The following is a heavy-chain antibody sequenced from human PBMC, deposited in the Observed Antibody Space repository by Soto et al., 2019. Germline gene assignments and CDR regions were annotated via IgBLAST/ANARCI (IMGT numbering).Heavy chain of an antibody. D-gene: IGHD1-26*01. CDR1: GFTFSSYA. CDR2: ISGSGGST. J-gene: IGHJ4*02. CDR3: ANNPTWSYWDYFDY. V-gene: IGHV3-23*01. Sequence: PWGSLRVSCAASGFTFSSYAMSWVRQAPGNGLEWVSAISGSGGSTYYADSVKGRFTISRDNSKNTLYLQMNSLRAEDTAVYYCANNPTWSYWDYFDYWGQGTLVTVSS.